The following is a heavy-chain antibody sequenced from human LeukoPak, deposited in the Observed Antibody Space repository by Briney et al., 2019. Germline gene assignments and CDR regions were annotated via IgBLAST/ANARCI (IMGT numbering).Heavy chain of an antibody. V-gene: IGHV3-7*01. CDR2: IKQDGSEK. CDR1: GFTFRTYW. Sequence: PGGSLRLSCAASGFTFRTYWMSWVRQAPGKGLEWVANIKQDGSEKYYVDSVKGRFTISRDNAKNSLYLQMNSLRVEDTAVYYGARGRLGANDYWGQGTLVTVSS. CDR3: ARGRLGANDY. J-gene: IGHJ4*02. D-gene: IGHD1-26*01.